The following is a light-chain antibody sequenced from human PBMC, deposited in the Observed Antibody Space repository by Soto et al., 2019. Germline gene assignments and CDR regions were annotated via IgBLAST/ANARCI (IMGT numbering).Light chain of an antibody. CDR3: NSFTTTNTYV. CDR2: DVS. CDR1: SSDVGGFDH. V-gene: IGLV2-14*03. J-gene: IGLJ1*01. Sequence: QSALTQPASVSGSPGQSITISCTGASSDVGGFDHVSWYQQHPGKVPRLLIYDVSSRPSGVSDRFSGSESGNTASLTISGLQAEDEADYYCNSFTTTNTYVFGTGTKLTVL.